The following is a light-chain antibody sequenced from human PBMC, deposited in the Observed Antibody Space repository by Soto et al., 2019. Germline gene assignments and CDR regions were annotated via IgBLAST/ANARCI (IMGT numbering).Light chain of an antibody. CDR1: SSDVGSYNL. CDR2: EGS. J-gene: IGLJ2*01. V-gene: IGLV2-23*01. CDR3: CSYAGSSTYVV. Sequence: QSAPTQPASVSGSPGQSITISCTGTSSDVGSYNLVSWYQQHPGKAPKLMIHEGSKRPSGVSNRFSGSKSGNTASLTISGLQAEDEADYYCCSYAGSSTYVVFGGGTKLTVL.